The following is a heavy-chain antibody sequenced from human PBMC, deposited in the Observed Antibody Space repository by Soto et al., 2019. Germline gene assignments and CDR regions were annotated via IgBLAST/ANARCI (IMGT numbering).Heavy chain of an antibody. D-gene: IGHD2-2*01. J-gene: IGHJ4*02. V-gene: IGHV1-69*06. CDR3: ARGDDIVVVTAPRGSYYFEY. CDR1: GGTFSSYA. CDR2: IIPIFGTA. Sequence: SVKVSCKACGGTFSSYAISWVRQAPGQGREWMGGIIPIFGTANYAQKFQGRVTITADKSTSTAYMELSSLRSEDTAVYYCARGDDIVVVTAPRGSYYFEYWGQGTLVTVSS.